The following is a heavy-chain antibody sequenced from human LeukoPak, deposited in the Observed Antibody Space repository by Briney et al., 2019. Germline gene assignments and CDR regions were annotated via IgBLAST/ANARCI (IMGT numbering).Heavy chain of an antibody. CDR2: IYYSGST. CDR3: ARRLIAAAGTRTSWFDP. CDR1: GGSISSYY. Sequence: SEALSLTCTVSGGSISSYYWSWIRQPPGKGLEWIGYIYYSGSTNYNPSLKSRVTISVDTSKNQFSLKLSSVTAADTAVYYCARRLIAAAGTRTSWFDPWGQGTLVTVSS. J-gene: IGHJ5*02. V-gene: IGHV4-59*01. D-gene: IGHD6-13*01.